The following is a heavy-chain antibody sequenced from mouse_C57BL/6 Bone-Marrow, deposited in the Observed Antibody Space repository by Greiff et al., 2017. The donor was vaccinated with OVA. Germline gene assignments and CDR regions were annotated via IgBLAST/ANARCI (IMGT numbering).Heavy chain of an antibody. CDR2: ISYDGSN. D-gene: IGHD2-1*01. CDR3: AREDYYGNSAWFAY. CDR1: GYSITSGYY. J-gene: IGHJ3*01. Sequence: EVKLQESGPGLVKPSQSLSLTCSVTGYSITSGYYWNWIRQFPGNKLEWMGYISYDGSNNYNPSLKNRISITRDTSKNQFFLKLNSVTTEDTATYYCAREDYYGNSAWFAYWGQGTLVTVSA. V-gene: IGHV3-6*01.